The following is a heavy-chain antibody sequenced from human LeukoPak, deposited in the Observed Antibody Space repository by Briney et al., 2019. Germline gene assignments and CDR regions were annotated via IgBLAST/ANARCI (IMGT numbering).Heavy chain of an antibody. CDR2: MNPNSGNT. D-gene: IGHD2-21*02. V-gene: IGHV1-8*02. Sequence: ASVKVSCKASGYTFTSYYMHWVRQATGQGLEWMGWMNPNSGNTGYAQKFQGRVTMTRNTSISTAYMELSSLRSEDTAVYYRAREKAYCGGDCYWIYYGMDVWGQGTTVTVSS. J-gene: IGHJ6*02. CDR1: GYTFTSYY. CDR3: AREKAYCGGDCYWIYYGMDV.